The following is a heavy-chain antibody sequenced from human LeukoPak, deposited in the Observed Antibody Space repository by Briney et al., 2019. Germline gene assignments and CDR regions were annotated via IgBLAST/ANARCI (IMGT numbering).Heavy chain of an antibody. V-gene: IGHV6-1*01. J-gene: IGHJ5*02. CDR1: GDSVSSNSAA. CDR3: ARDGSSWNYNWFDP. Sequence: SQTLSLTCAISGDSVSSNSAAWNWIRQSPSRGLEWLGRTYYRSKWYNDYAVSVISRITINPDTSKNQFSLQLTSVTPEDAAVYYRARDGSSWNYNWFDPWGQGTLVTVSS. D-gene: IGHD6-13*01. CDR2: TYYRSKWYN.